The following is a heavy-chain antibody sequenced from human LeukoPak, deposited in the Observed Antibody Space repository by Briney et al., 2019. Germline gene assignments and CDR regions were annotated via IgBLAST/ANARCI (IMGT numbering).Heavy chain of an antibody. J-gene: IGHJ4*01. CDR1: GFSFSRSW. D-gene: IGHD6-6*01. V-gene: IGHV3-74*01. CDR3: TRDSSLVGIDY. Sequence: QPWGSLRLSCAASGFSFSRSWMHWVRQAPGKGLVWVSRINSDESSTAYADSVKGRFTISRDNAKNTLYLQMNSLRAEDTALYYCTRDSSLVGIDYWGHGSLVAVSS. CDR2: INSDESST.